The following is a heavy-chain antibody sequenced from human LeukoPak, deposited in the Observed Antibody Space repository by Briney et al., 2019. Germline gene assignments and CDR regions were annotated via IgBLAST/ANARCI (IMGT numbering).Heavy chain of an antibody. Sequence: GGSLRLPCAASGFNFSNYGMHWVRQAPDKGLEWVAVISYDGSNQGYADSVKGRFTISRDNFKKTLYLQMNSLRTEDTAVYYCAKDLRFSGYDYWGQGTPVTVSS. V-gene: IGHV3-30*18. D-gene: IGHD5-12*01. CDR3: AKDLRFSGYDY. CDR1: GFNFSNYG. CDR2: ISYDGSNQ. J-gene: IGHJ4*02.